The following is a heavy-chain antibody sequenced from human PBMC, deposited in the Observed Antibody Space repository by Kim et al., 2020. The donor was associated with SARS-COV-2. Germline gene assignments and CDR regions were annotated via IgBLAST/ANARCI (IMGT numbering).Heavy chain of an antibody. CDR3: AKDWGFPYGSGSFFDC. CDR1: GFTFSSYA. D-gene: IGHD3-10*01. V-gene: IGHV3-23*01. CDR2: ISGGGVST. Sequence: GGSLRLSCAASGFTFSSYAMSWVRQAPGKGLEWVSAISGGGVSTYYADSVKGRFTISRDNSKNTLYLQMNSLRAEDTAVYYCAKDWGFPYGSGSFFDCWGQGTLVTVSS. J-gene: IGHJ4*02.